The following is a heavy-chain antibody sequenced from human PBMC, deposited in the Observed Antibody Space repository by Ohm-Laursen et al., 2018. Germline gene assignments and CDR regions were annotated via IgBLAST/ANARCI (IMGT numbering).Heavy chain of an antibody. V-gene: IGHV3-48*03. Sequence: SLRLSCTASGFTFSNYAMNWVRQAPGKGLEWVSYISSSGSTIYYADSVKGRFTISRDNAKNSLYLQMNSLRAEDTAVYYCARFGEDIVVVPAAPGPHYYGMDVWGQGTTVTVSS. CDR2: ISSSGSTI. D-gene: IGHD2-2*01. CDR1: GFTFSNYA. J-gene: IGHJ6*02. CDR3: ARFGEDIVVVPAAPGPHYYGMDV.